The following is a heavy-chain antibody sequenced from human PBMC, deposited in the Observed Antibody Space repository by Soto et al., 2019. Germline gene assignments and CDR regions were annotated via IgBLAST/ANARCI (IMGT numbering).Heavy chain of an antibody. Sequence: PSETLSLTCTVSGDSITSGVHYWSWIRQRPGKGLEGIGYIFYSGISYYNPSLRSRVTISVDTSKNQFSLTLSSVTAGTAVYYCARDRIMLTFGGGSGEWGIDSWGQGTLVTVSS. J-gene: IGHJ4*02. D-gene: IGHD3-16*01. CDR1: GDSITSGVHY. V-gene: IGHV4-31*03. CDR2: IFYSGIS. CDR3: ARDRIMLTFGGGSGEWGIDS.